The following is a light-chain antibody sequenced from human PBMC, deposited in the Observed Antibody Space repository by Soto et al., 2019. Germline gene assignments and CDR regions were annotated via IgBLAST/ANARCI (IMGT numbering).Light chain of an antibody. V-gene: IGKV1-5*01. Sequence: DIQMTQSPSTLSASVGDTVTITCRASQSISSWLAWYQPKPGKAPKLLIYDASTLESGVPSRFSGSESGTEFTLTISSLQPDDYATYFCQQYNSYWTFGQGTKV. CDR3: QQYNSYWT. J-gene: IGKJ1*01. CDR1: QSISSW. CDR2: DAS.